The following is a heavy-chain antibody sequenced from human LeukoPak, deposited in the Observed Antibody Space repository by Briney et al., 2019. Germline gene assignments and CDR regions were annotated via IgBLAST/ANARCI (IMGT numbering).Heavy chain of an antibody. Sequence: SETLSLTCTVSGGSLSSYDWSWVRQPPGQGLEWMGYIYYSVSTNYNPPLKSRVTISVDTSKNQSSLKLSSVTAADTAVYYCARDDGYCSGGSCLPFDYWGQGTLVTVSS. CDR1: GGSLSSYD. CDR3: ARDDGYCSGGSCLPFDY. V-gene: IGHV4-59*01. CDR2: IYYSVST. D-gene: IGHD2-15*01. J-gene: IGHJ4*02.